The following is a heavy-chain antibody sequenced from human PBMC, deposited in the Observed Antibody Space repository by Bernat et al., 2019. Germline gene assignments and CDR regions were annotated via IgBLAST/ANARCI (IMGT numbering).Heavy chain of an antibody. Sequence: EVQLLESGGGLVQPGRSLRLSCAASGFTFNSHAMSWVRRALGRGLEWVSTISESGGNTYYADSVKGRFTISRDKSKNTVYLQMNSLRDEDTAVYLCAKEGGNGWCPTKNCGDSWGQGTVVTVSS. V-gene: IGHV3-23*01. CDR2: ISESGGNT. D-gene: IGHD2-21*01. CDR3: AKEGGNGWCPTKNCGDS. J-gene: IGHJ5*01. CDR1: GFTFNSHA.